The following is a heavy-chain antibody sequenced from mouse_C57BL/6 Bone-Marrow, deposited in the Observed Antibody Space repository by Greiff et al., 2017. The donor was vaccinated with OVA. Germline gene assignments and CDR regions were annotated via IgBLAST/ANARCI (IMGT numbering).Heavy chain of an antibody. J-gene: IGHJ3*01. CDR3: ARGGYGSSPFAY. D-gene: IGHD1-1*01. CDR1: GYTFTNYW. V-gene: IGHV1-63*01. Sequence: VQLKESGAELVRPGTSVKLSCKASGYTFTNYWIGWAKQRPGHGLEWIGDIYPGGGYTNYNEKFKGKATLTADKSSSTAYMQFSSLTSEDSAIYYCARGGYGSSPFAYWGQGTLVTVSA. CDR2: IYPGGGYT.